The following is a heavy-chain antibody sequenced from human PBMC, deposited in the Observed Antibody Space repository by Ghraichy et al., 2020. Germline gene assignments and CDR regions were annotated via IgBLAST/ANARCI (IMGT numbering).Heavy chain of an antibody. CDR3: AKVHSSGWYQVKSGPFDY. J-gene: IGHJ4*02. V-gene: IGHV3-23*01. CDR2: ISGSGIST. D-gene: IGHD6-19*01. Sequence: GGSLRLSCAASGFTFSNYAMSWVRQAPGKGLECVSSISGSGISTYFADSVKGRVTISRDNSKTTLDLQMNSLRSEDTAVYYCAKVHSSGWYQVKSGPFDYGAQGVLATVAS. CDR1: GFTFSNYA.